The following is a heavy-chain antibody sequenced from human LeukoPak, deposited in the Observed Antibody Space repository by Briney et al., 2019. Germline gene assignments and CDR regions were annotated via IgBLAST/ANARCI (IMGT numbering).Heavy chain of an antibody. CDR1: GFTISNYW. V-gene: IGHV3-7*01. CDR2: INEDGSRR. J-gene: IGHJ3*02. D-gene: IGHD6-6*01. CDR3: ARAYSSSSGRDGFDI. Sequence: GGSLRLSCAASGFTISNYWMDWVRQTPGKGLEGLANINEDGSRRYYVDSVKGRFTISRDNTKNSIYLQMNSLRDEDTAVYYCARAYSSSSGRDGFDIWGQGTTVVVSA.